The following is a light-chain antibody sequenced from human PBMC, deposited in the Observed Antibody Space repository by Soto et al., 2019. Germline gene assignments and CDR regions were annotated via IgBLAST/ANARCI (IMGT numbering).Light chain of an antibody. J-gene: IGKJ1*01. CDR3: QQYCSSPPWT. V-gene: IGKV3-20*01. CDR2: GAS. CDR1: QSVSSSY. Sequence: EIVLTQSPGTLSLSPGERATLSCRASQSVSSSYLAWYQQKPGQAPRLLIYGASSRATGIPDRFSGSGSGTDFTLTISRLEPEDFAVYYCQQYCSSPPWTFVQWTQVEIK.